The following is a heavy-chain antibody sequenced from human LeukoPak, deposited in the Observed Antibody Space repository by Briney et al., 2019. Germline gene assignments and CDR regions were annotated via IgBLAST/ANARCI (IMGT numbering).Heavy chain of an antibody. Sequence: GGSLRLSCAASGFTFSSCSMNWVRQAPGKGLEWLSYISSSSSTIYYADSVKGRFTISRDNAKNSLYLQMNSLRAEDTAVYYCARDGPHRYGMDVWGQGTTVTVSS. CDR2: ISSSSSTI. J-gene: IGHJ6*02. CDR3: ARDGPHRYGMDV. CDR1: GFTFSSCS. V-gene: IGHV3-48*01.